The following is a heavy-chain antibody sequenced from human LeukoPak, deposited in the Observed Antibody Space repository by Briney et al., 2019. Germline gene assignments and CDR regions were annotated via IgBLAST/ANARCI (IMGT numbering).Heavy chain of an antibody. CDR2: IYYSGST. J-gene: IGHJ4*02. CDR1: GGSISSYY. D-gene: IGHD3-3*01. Sequence: SETLSLTCTVSGGSISSYYWSWIRQPPGKGLEWIGYIYYSGSTYYNPSLKSRVTISVDTSKNQFSLKLSSVTAADTAVYYCARVLRFLEWLDYFDYWGQGTLVTVSS. CDR3: ARVLRFLEWLDYFDY. V-gene: IGHV4-59*12.